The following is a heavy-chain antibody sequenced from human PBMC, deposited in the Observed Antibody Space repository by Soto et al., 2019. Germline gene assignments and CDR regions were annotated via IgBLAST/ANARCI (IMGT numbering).Heavy chain of an antibody. Sequence: GGSLRLSCAASGFTFSDYYMSWIRQAPGKGLEWVSYMSSSSSYTNYADSVKGRFTISRDNAKNSLYLQMNSLRAEDTAVYYSARARVEDYYYDYMDVWGKGTTVTVSS. CDR3: ARARVEDYYYDYMDV. J-gene: IGHJ6*03. CDR1: GFTFSDYY. D-gene: IGHD2-15*01. CDR2: MSSSSSYT. V-gene: IGHV3-11*06.